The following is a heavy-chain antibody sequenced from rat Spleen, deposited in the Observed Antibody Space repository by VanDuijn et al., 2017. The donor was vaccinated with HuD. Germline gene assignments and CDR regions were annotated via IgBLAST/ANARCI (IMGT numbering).Heavy chain of an antibody. Sequence: EVQLVESGGGLVQPGRSLKLSCAASGFTFRDYAMAWVRQAPKKGLEWVATILYDDTNVYYRDSVKGRFTISRDNTKNTLYLQMDSLRSEDTATYYCARHPQLGVFWYFDFWGPGTMVTVSS. V-gene: IGHV5-17*01. CDR3: ARHPQLGVFWYFDF. CDR1: GFTFRDYA. D-gene: IGHD5-1*01. CDR2: ILYDDTNV. J-gene: IGHJ1*01.